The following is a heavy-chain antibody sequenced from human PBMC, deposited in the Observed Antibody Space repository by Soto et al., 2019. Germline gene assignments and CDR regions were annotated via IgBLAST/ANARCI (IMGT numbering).Heavy chain of an antibody. CDR2: FIPMSETP. D-gene: IGHD1-26*01. CDR1: GGTFSSYA. V-gene: IGHV1-69*06. CDR3: ARGVVGATSFDH. Sequence: QVQVVQSGPEVKKPGSSVKISCKASGGTFSSYAFIWVRQAPGQGLEWMAEFIPMSETPTYAQGFQGRLSITADKSTKTVYMELNRLTSGDTAVYFCARGVVGATSFDHWGQGTLVTVSS. J-gene: IGHJ4*02.